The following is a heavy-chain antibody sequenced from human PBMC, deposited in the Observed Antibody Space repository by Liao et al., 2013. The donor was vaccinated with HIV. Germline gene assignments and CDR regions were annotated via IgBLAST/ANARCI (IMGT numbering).Heavy chain of an antibody. CDR2: ILYSRTT. V-gene: IGHV4-59*01. Sequence: QVQLQESGPGLVKPSETLSLTCTVSGGSISSYYWSWIRQPAGKGLEWIGYILYSRTTNYNPSLKSRVTISADTSKREFSLKVTSVTAADTAVYYCAGVSMAVRNPYRIQHWGQGALVTVSS. D-gene: IGHD2-8*01. CDR3: AGVSMAVRNPYRIQH. J-gene: IGHJ1*01. CDR1: GGSISSYY.